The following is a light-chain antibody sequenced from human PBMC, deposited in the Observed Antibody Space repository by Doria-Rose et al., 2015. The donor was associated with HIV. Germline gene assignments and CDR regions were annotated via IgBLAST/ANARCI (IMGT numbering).Light chain of an antibody. CDR2: DVT. CDR3: SSYTSGTSFV. CDR1: SSDVGYYKY. V-gene: IGLV2-14*03. J-gene: IGLJ2*01. Sequence: SSDVGYYKYVSWYQQCPGKALKLIISDVTKRPSGVSDRFSGSKSGNTASLTISGLQAEDEAEYFCSSYTSGTSFVFGGGTKLTV.